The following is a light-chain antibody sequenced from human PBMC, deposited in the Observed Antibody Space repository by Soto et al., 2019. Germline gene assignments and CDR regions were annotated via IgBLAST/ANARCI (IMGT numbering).Light chain of an antibody. CDR1: QSVSKW. CDR3: QQYNDWPRT. V-gene: IGKV3-15*01. J-gene: IGKJ4*01. Sequence: EIVMTQSPATLSVSPGERATLSCRATQSVSKWLAWYQQKPCQAPRLLIYAASARITGVPARFSGSGSGTEFTLTISSLQSEDFAVYYCQQYNDWPRTFGGGTKVEIK. CDR2: AAS.